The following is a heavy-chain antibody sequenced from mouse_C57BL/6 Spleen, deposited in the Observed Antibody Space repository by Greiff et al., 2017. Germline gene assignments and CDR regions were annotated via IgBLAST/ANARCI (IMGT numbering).Heavy chain of an antibody. V-gene: IGHV1-62-2*01. Sequence: QVQLQQSGAELVKPGASVKLSCKASGYTFTEYTIHWVKQRSGQGLEWIGWFYPGSGSIKYNEKFKDKATLTADKSSSTVYMELSRLTSEDSAVYFCARHEEDQSLTGTWYFDVWGTGTTVTVSS. CDR1: GYTFTEYT. CDR3: ARHEEDQSLTGTWYFDV. J-gene: IGHJ1*03. D-gene: IGHD4-1*01. CDR2: FYPGSGSI.